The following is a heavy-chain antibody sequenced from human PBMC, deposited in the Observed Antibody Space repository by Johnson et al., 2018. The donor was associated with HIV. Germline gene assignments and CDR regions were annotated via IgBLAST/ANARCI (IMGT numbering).Heavy chain of an antibody. D-gene: IGHD1-26*01. J-gene: IGHJ3*02. CDR3: AKDLIELQGAFDI. V-gene: IGHV3-53*01. CDR1: GFTVSSNY. CDR2: IYSGGST. Sequence: VQLVESGGGLIQPGGSLRLSCAASGFTVSSNYMSWVRQAPGKGLEWVSVIYSGGSTYYADSVKGRFTISRDNSKNSLYLQMNSLRGEDTAVYYCAKDLIELQGAFDIWGQGTMVTVSS.